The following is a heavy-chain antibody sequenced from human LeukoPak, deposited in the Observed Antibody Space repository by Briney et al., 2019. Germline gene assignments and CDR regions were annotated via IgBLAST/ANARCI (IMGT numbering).Heavy chain of an antibody. CDR1: GFTFSSYG. J-gene: IGHJ4*02. CDR3: AKDLSEYYDFWSGYSAY. Sequence: GRSLRLSCAASGFTFSSYGMHWVRQAPGKGLEWVAVISYDGSNKYYADSVKGRFTISRDNSKNTLYLQMNSLRAEDTAVYYCAKDLSEYYDFWSGYSAYWGQGTLVTVSS. V-gene: IGHV3-30*18. CDR2: ISYDGSNK. D-gene: IGHD3-3*01.